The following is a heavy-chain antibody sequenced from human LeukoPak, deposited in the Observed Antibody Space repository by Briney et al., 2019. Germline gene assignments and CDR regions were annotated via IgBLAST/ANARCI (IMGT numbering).Heavy chain of an antibody. J-gene: IGHJ6*02. CDR1: GGSFGGYY. CDR2: INHSGST. D-gene: IGHD6-13*01. Sequence: PSETLSLTCAVYGGSFGGYYWSWIRQPPGKGLEWIGEINHSGSTNYNPSLKSRVTISVDTSKNQFSLKLSSVTAADTAVYYCARAHSSSWYKDGMDVWGQGTTVTVSS. CDR3: ARAHSSSWYKDGMDV. V-gene: IGHV4-34*01.